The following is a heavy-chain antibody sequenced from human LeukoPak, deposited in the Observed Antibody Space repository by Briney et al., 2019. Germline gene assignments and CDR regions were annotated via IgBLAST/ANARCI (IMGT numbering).Heavy chain of an antibody. Sequence: ASVKVSCDVSGYTFTGYYMRWVRQAPGQGLEWMGGINPNSGSTYYAQNFKGRVTMTKDTSISTAYMELSGLTSDATAVYYCAREGYCSGGSCSGDNWFDPWGQGTLVTVSS. V-gene: IGHV1-2*02. CDR2: INPNSGST. J-gene: IGHJ5*02. CDR1: GYTFTGYY. CDR3: AREGYCSGGSCSGDNWFDP. D-gene: IGHD2-15*01.